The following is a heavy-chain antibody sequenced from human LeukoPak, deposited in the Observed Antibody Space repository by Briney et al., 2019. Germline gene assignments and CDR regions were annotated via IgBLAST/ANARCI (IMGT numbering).Heavy chain of an antibody. D-gene: IGHD6-19*01. V-gene: IGHV4-59*11. CDR1: GGSISSHY. Sequence: SETLSLTCIVSGGSISSHYWTWIRQPPGKGLEYIGYIYYSGNTNYNPSLKSRVTISVDRSKNQFSLKLTSVTAEDTAVYYCARINSGWYFDYWGQGTLVTVSP. J-gene: IGHJ4*02. CDR2: IYYSGNT. CDR3: ARINSGWYFDY.